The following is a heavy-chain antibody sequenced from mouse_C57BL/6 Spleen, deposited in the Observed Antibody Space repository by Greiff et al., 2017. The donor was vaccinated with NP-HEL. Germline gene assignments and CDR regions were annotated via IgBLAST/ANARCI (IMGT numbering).Heavy chain of an antibody. D-gene: IGHD2-3*01. CDR1: GYTFTSYG. J-gene: IGHJ3*01. CDR2: IYPRSGNT. Sequence: QVQLQQSGAELARPGASVKLSCKASGYTFTSYGISWVKQRTGQGLEWIGEIYPRSGNTYYNEKFKGKATLTADKSSSTAYMELRSLTSEDSAVYFCARRHDGPFAYWGQGTLVTVSA. CDR3: ARRHDGPFAY. V-gene: IGHV1-81*01.